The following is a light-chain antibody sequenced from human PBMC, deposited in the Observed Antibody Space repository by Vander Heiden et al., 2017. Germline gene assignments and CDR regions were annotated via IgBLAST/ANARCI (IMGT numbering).Light chain of an antibody. J-gene: IGKJ3*01. V-gene: IGKV3-11*01. CDR2: DAS. CDR3: QRRTNWPLT. Sequence: EIVLTQSPATLSLSPGERATLSCRASQSVSSYLAWYQQKPGQAPSLLIYDASNRATGIPARFSGSGSGTDFTLTISSLDPEDFAVYYCQRRTNWPLTFGPGTKVDIK. CDR1: QSVSSY.